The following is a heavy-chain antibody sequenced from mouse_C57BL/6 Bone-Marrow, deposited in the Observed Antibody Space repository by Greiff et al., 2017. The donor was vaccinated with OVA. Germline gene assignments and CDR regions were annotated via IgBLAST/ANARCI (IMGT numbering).Heavy chain of an antibody. CDR3: ARRLYYSNYGWYFDV. J-gene: IGHJ1*03. CDR2: IDPANGNT. D-gene: IGHD2-5*01. Sequence: VQLQQSVAELVRPGASVKLSCTASGFNIKNTYMHWVKQRPEQGLEWIGRIDPANGNTKYAPKFQGKATITVDTSSSTAYMQLSSLTSEDSAVYYCARRLYYSNYGWYFDVWGTGTTVTVSS. V-gene: IGHV14-3*01. CDR1: GFNIKNTY.